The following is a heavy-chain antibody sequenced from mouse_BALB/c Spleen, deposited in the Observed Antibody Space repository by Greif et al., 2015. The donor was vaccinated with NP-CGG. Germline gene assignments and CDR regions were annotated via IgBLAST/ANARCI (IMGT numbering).Heavy chain of an antibody. Sequence: EVKLVESGGGLVQPGGSLKLSCAASGFTFSSYGMSWVRQTPDKRLELVATINSNGGSTYYPDSVKGRFTISRDNAKNTLYLQMSSLKSEDTAMYYCARAHYDYWFAYWGQGTLVTVSA. CDR3: ARAHYDYWFAY. CDR1: GFTFSSYG. V-gene: IGHV5-6-3*01. CDR2: INSNGGST. D-gene: IGHD2-4*01. J-gene: IGHJ3*01.